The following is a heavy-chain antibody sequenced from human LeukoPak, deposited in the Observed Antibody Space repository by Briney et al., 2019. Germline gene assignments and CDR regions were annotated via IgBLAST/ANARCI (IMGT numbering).Heavy chain of an antibody. J-gene: IGHJ3*02. CDR3: ARERAADYDFWSGYWDAFDI. V-gene: IGHV1-18*01. CDR1: GYTFTSYG. CDR2: ISADNGNT. D-gene: IGHD3-3*01. Sequence: ASVKVSCKASGYTFTSYGISWVRQSPGQGLEWMGWISADNGNTNYAQKLQGRVTMTTDTSTSTAYMELRSLRSDDTAVYYCARERAADYDFWSGYWDAFDIWGQETMVTVSS.